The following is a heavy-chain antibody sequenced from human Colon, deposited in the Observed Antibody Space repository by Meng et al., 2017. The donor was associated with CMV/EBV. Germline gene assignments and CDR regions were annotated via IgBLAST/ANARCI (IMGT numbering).Heavy chain of an antibody. CDR3: ARDPPVLRYFDWLTNAGAYYYYGMDV. J-gene: IGHJ6*02. V-gene: IGHV1-2*02. D-gene: IGHD3-9*01. Sequence: ASVKVSCKASGYTFTGYYMHWVRQAPGQGLEWMGWINPNSGGTNYAQKFQGRVTMTRDTSISTAYMELSRLRSDDTAVYYCARDPPVLRYFDWLTNAGAYYYYGMDVWGQGTTVTVSS. CDR2: INPNSGGT. CDR1: GYTFTGYY.